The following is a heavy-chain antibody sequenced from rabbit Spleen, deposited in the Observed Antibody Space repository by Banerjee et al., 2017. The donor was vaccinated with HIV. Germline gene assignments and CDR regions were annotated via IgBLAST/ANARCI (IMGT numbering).Heavy chain of an antibody. D-gene: IGHD1-1*01. CDR3: ARDLVGVIGWNFYL. J-gene: IGHJ4*01. CDR2: IGAGSSGNP. Sequence: QEQLEESAGGLVQPGGSLTLTCTASGFSISSYYMCWVRQAPGKGLEWIGCIGAGSSGNPYHASWAKGRFTISKASSTTVTLQMTSLTAADRAAYFCARDLVGVIGWNFYLWGPGTLVTVS. V-gene: IGHV1S45*01. CDR1: GFSISSYY.